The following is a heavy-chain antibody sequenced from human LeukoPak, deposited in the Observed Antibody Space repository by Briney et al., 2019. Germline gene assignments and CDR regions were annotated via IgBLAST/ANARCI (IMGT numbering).Heavy chain of an antibody. CDR1: GGTFSSYA. CDR2: ISAYNGNT. V-gene: IGHV1-18*01. J-gene: IGHJ4*02. CDR3: ARDFLLLWFGELLSYPKGFDY. D-gene: IGHD3-10*01. Sequence: ASVKVSCKASGGTFSSYAISWVRQAPGQGLEWMGWISAYNGNTNYAQKLQGRVTMTTDTSTSTAYTELRSLRSDDTAVYYCARDFLLLWFGELLSYPKGFDYWGQGTLVTVSS.